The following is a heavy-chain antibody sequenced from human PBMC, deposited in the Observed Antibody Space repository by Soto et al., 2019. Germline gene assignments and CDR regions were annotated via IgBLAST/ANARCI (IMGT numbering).Heavy chain of an antibody. CDR3: ARGSTTVVTNPSLDY. D-gene: IGHD4-17*01. CDR1: GFTFSDHY. Sequence: GGSLRLSCAASGFTFSDHYMDWVRQAPGKGLEWVGRTRNKANSYTTEYAASVKGRFTISRDDSKNSLYLQMNSLKTEDTAVYYCARGSTTVVTNPSLDYWGQGTLVTVSS. CDR2: TRNKANSYTT. V-gene: IGHV3-72*01. J-gene: IGHJ4*02.